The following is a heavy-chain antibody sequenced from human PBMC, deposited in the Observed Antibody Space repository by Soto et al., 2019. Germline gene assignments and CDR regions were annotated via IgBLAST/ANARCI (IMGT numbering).Heavy chain of an antibody. CDR3: ARDQDGYQGY. Sequence: SVKVSCTASGYTFTRSGISWVRQAPGQGLEWMGGIIPIFGTANYAQKFQGRVTITADESTSTAYMELSSLRSEDTAVYYCARDQDGYQGYWGQGTLVTVSS. CDR1: GYTFTRSG. J-gene: IGHJ4*02. D-gene: IGHD5-12*01. CDR2: IIPIFGTA. V-gene: IGHV1-69*13.